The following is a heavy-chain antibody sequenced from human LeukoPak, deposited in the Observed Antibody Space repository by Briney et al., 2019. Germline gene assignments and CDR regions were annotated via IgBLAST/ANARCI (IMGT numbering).Heavy chain of an antibody. CDR2: VTHDGRT. Sequence: SETLSLTCAVYGGSLSNYYWNWIRQPPGKGLEWIGEVTHDGRTNHNPSLKSRVTILADTSKIQFSLTLTSVPAADTAVYYCAPIYGDFSDFDSWGQGTLVTVSS. CDR1: GGSLSNYY. D-gene: IGHD4-17*01. J-gene: IGHJ4*02. V-gene: IGHV4-34*01. CDR3: APIYGDFSDFDS.